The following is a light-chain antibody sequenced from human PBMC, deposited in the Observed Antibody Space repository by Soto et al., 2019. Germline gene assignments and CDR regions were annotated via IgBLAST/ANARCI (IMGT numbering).Light chain of an antibody. J-gene: IGKJ1*01. CDR2: GAS. V-gene: IGKV3-15*01. CDR1: QSVSSSY. Sequence: IVLTQSPAILALSPGDRATLSCRSSQSVSSSYLAWYQHKPGQAPRLLIHGASTRATGFPGRFSGSGSGTDFTLTISSLQSEDFAVYYCQQYNNWPWTFGQGTKVDI. CDR3: QQYNNWPWT.